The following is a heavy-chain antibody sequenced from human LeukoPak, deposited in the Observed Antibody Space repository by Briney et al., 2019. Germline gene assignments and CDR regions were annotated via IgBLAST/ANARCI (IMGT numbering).Heavy chain of an antibody. J-gene: IGHJ4*02. CDR1: GGSISSGDYY. CDR3: ARDTSSSWSGDLDY. D-gene: IGHD6-13*01. CDR2: IYYSGST. V-gene: IGHV4-30-4*01. Sequence: PSETLSLTCTVSGGSISSGDYYWSWIRQPPGKGLEWIGYIYYSGSTYYNPSLKSRVTISVDTSKNQFSLKLSSVTAADTAVYYCARDTSSSWSGDLDYWGQGTLVTVSS.